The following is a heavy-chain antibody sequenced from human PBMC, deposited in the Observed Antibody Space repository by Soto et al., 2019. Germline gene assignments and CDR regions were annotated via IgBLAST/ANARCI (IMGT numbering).Heavy chain of an antibody. V-gene: IGHV3-23*01. CDR3: AKSLVTPSDAFDL. D-gene: IGHD2-21*02. J-gene: IGHJ3*01. CDR2: ISDPGTST. CDR1: GFTFGNYA. Sequence: GGSLRLSCAASGFTFGNYAMSWVRQAPGKGLEWISSISDPGTSTYYANSVKGRFSMSRDNSKNTLFLQMNRLRADDTAVYFCAKSLVTPSDAFDLWGRGTLVTVSS.